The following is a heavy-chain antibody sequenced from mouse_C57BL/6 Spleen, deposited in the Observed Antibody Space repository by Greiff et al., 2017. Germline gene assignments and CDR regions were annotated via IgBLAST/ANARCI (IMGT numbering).Heavy chain of an antibody. Sequence: QVQLQQPGAELVKPGASVKLSCKASGYTFTSYWMHWVKQRPGRGLEWIGRIDPNSGGTKYNEKFKCKATLTVDKPSSTAYMQLSSLTSEDTAVYYWARSDGSSASPFGDWGQGTTLTVSS. D-gene: IGHD1-1*01. J-gene: IGHJ2*01. CDR3: ARSDGSSASPFGD. V-gene: IGHV1-72*01. CDR2: IDPNSGGT. CDR1: GYTFTSYW.